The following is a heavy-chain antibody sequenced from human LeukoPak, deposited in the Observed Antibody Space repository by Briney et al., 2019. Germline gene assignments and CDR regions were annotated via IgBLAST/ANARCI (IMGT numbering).Heavy chain of an antibody. Sequence: SETLSLTCAVYGGSFSGYYWSWIRQPPGKALEWIGEINHSGSTNYNPSLKSRVTISVDTSKNQFSLKLSSVTAADTAVYYCARGNHYYDSSGYYRDAFDIWGQGTMVTVSS. CDR2: INHSGST. D-gene: IGHD3-22*01. J-gene: IGHJ3*02. V-gene: IGHV4-34*01. CDR3: ARGNHYYDSSGYYRDAFDI. CDR1: GGSFSGYY.